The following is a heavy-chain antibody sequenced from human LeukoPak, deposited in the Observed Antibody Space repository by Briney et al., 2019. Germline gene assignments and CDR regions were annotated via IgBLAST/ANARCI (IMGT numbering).Heavy chain of an antibody. CDR2: INPNSGGT. V-gene: IGHV1-2*06. Sequence: GASVKVSCKASGYTFTGYYMHWVRQAPGQGLEWMGRINPNSGGTNYAQKFQGRVTMTRDTSTSTVYMELSSLRSEDTAVYYCAREGSEKTTNYYYYGMDVWGQGTTVTVSS. CDR1: GYTFTGYY. D-gene: IGHD1-14*01. J-gene: IGHJ6*02. CDR3: AREGSEKTTNYYYYGMDV.